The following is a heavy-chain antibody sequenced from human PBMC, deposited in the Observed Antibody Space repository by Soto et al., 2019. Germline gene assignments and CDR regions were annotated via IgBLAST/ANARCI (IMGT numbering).Heavy chain of an antibody. V-gene: IGHV3-23*01. CDR1: GFTFSSYA. Sequence: GGSLRLPCAASGFTFSSYAMGWVRQGPGKGLEWVAVVSIGGSTHYADSVRGRFTISRDNSKNTLSLQMNSLTAEDTAVYFCAKRRGAGGHFDYWGQGALVTVSS. J-gene: IGHJ4*02. D-gene: IGHD2-15*01. CDR3: AKRRGAGGHFDY. CDR2: VSIGGST.